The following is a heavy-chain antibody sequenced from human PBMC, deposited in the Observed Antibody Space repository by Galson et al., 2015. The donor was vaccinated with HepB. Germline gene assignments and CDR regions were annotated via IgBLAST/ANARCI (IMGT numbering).Heavy chain of an antibody. CDR2: ISWNSGSI. CDR1: GFTFDDYA. V-gene: IGHV3-9*01. Sequence: SLRLSCAASGFTFDDYAMHWVRQAPGKGLEWVSGISWNSGSIGYADSVKGRFTISRDNAKNSLYLQMNSLRAEDTALYYCAKGGRELLRSQGYYFDYWGQGTLVTVSS. CDR3: AKGGRELLRSQGYYFDY. D-gene: IGHD1-26*01. J-gene: IGHJ4*02.